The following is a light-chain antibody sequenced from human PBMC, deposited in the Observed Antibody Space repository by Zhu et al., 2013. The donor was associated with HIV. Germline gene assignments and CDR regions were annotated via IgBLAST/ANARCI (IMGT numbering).Light chain of an antibody. Sequence: DIQMTQSPSSLSASVGDRVTITCRASQSISSYLNWYQQKPGKAPKLLIYAASSLQSGVPSRFSGSGSGTDFTLTISSLQPEDFATYYCTTELHVPLSTFGGGTKVEIK. J-gene: IGKJ4*01. CDR3: TTELHVPLST. CDR1: QSISSY. CDR2: AAS. V-gene: IGKV1-39*01.